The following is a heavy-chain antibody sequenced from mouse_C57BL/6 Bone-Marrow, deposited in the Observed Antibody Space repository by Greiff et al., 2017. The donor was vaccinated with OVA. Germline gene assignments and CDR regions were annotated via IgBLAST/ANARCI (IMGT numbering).Heavy chain of an antibody. Sequence: QVQLKESGAELAKPGASVKLSCKASGYTFTSYWMHWVKQRPGQGLEWIGYINPSSGYTKYNQKFKDKATLTADISSSTAYMQLSSLTYEDSAVYYCARWYYAMDYWGQGTSVTVSS. V-gene: IGHV1-7*01. CDR3: ARWYYAMDY. J-gene: IGHJ4*01. CDR2: INPSSGYT. CDR1: GYTFTSYW.